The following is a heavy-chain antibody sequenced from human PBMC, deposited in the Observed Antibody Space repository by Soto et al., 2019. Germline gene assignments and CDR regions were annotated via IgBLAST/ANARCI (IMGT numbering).Heavy chain of an antibody. CDR3: ARESGPNGDTASIYYYYGMDV. CDR2: INPNSGGT. Sequence: ASVKVSCKASGYTFTGYYMHWVRQAPGQGLEWMGWINPNSGGTNYAQKFQGWVTMTRDTSISTAYMELSRLRSDDTAVYYCARESGPNGDTASIYYYYGMDVWGQGTTVTVSS. J-gene: IGHJ6*02. CDR1: GYTFTGYY. V-gene: IGHV1-2*04. D-gene: IGHD5-18*01.